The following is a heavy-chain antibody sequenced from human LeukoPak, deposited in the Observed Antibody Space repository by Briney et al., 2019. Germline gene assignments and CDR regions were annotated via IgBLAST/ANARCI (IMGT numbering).Heavy chain of an antibody. J-gene: IGHJ3*02. CDR3: ARERDIVVVVAADYDAFDI. V-gene: IGHV4-61*01. CDR2: INHSGST. Sequence: SETLSLTCTVSGGSVSSGSYYWSWIRQPPGKGLEWIGEINHSGSTNYNPSLKSRVTISVDTSKNQFSLKLSSVTAADTAVYYCARERDIVVVVAADYDAFDIWGQGTMVTVSS. D-gene: IGHD2-15*01. CDR1: GGSVSSGSYY.